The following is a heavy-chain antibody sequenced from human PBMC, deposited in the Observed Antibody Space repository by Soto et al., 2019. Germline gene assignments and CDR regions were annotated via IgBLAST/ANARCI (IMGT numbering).Heavy chain of an antibody. CDR2: IKSKTDGGTT. CDR3: YFWSGYSDFDY. J-gene: IGHJ4*02. Sequence: VQLVESGGGLVKPGGSLRLSCAASGFTFSNAWMNWVRQAPGKGLEWVGRIKSKTDGGTTDYAAPVKGRFTISRDDSKNTLYLQMNSLKTEDTAVYYCYFWSGYSDFDYWGQGTLVTVSS. V-gene: IGHV3-15*07. D-gene: IGHD3-3*01. CDR1: GFTFSNAW.